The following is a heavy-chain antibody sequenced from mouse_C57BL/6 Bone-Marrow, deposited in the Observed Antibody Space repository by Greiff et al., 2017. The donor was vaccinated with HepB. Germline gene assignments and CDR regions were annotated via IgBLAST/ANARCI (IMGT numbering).Heavy chain of an antibody. CDR2: INPNNGGT. Sequence: VQLQQSGPELVKPGASVKISCKASGYTFTDYYMNWVKQSHGKSLEWIGDINPNNGGTSYNQKFKGKATLTVDKSTRAAYMALRSLTSKDSAVYYCARSPDYSSSFYAMDYWGQGTSVTVSS. CDR3: ARSPDYSSSFYAMDY. V-gene: IGHV1-26*01. CDR1: GYTFTDYY. J-gene: IGHJ4*01. D-gene: IGHD1-1*01.